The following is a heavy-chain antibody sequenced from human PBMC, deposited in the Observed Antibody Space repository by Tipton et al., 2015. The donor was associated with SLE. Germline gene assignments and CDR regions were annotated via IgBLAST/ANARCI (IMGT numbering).Heavy chain of an antibody. Sequence: VQLVQSGAEVKKPGESLKISCKGSGYSFTDYWIGWVRQMPGKGLEWMGIIYPADSDPRYSPPFQGQVTISAAKSITTADLHWSSLKASDTALYFCARHSCSSGCHQAYWGQGTLLTVSS. CDR3: ARHSCSSGCHQAY. J-gene: IGHJ4*02. CDR2: IYPADSDP. D-gene: IGHD6-19*01. V-gene: IGHV5-51*01. CDR1: GYSFTDYW.